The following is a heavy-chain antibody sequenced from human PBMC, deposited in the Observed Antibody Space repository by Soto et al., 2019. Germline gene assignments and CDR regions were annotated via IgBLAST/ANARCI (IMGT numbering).Heavy chain of an antibody. Sequence: QIQLVQSGAEVKKPGASVKVSCKASGYSFTTYGFSWVRQAPGQGLEWMGWIDTYTGNTNYAQKLQDRVTMTTDTSTSTAYMELRSLRSDDTALYYCTRDPGIAAPGRGLGDYWGQGTLVPVSS. V-gene: IGHV1-18*01. D-gene: IGHD6-13*01. CDR3: TRDPGIAAPGRGLGDY. CDR1: GYSFTTYG. CDR2: IDTYTGNT. J-gene: IGHJ4*02.